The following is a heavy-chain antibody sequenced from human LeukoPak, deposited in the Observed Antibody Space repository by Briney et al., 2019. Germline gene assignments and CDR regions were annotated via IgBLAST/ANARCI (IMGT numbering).Heavy chain of an antibody. CDR1: GYSFTSNW. J-gene: IGHJ4*02. D-gene: IGHD2-15*01. CDR2: VYPGDSDT. Sequence: GESLKISCKGAGYSFTSNWIGWVRRMPGKGLEWMGIVYPGDSDTRYSPSFQGQVTISADKSISTAYLQWSSLKASDTAMYYCARRGGPYYFDYWGQGTLVTVSS. CDR3: ARRGGPYYFDY. V-gene: IGHV5-51*01.